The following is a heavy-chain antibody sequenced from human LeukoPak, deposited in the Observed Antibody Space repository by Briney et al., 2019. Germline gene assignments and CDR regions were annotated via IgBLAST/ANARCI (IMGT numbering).Heavy chain of an antibody. Sequence: GGSVKVSCKASGYTFTGYYMHWVRQAPGQGLEWMGWINPNSGGTNYAQKFQGRVTMTRDTSISTAYMELSRLRSDDTAVYYCARDYPIVVVILDYWGQGTLVTVSS. CDR1: GYTFTGYY. D-gene: IGHD3-22*01. J-gene: IGHJ4*02. CDR3: ARDYPIVVVILDY. CDR2: INPNSGGT. V-gene: IGHV1-2*02.